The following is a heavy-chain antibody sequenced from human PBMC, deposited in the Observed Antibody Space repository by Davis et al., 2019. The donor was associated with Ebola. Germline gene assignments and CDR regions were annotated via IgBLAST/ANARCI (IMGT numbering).Heavy chain of an antibody. CDR1: SFIVSSNY. V-gene: IGHV3-53*01. J-gene: IGHJ6*02. Sequence: PGGSLRLSCAPSSFIVSSNYMNWVRPPPGKGLEWVSVLYSGGTTYCAESVKGRFTISRDNSKNTLYLQMNSLRAEDTAVYYCAREGYYERYAMDVWGQGTTVTVSS. CDR3: AREGYYERYAMDV. D-gene: IGHD3-22*01. CDR2: LYSGGTT.